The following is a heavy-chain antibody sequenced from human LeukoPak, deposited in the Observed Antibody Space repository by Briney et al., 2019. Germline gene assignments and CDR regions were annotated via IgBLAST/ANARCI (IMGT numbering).Heavy chain of an antibody. V-gene: IGHV3-23*01. CDR3: AKDAAYSSSSFFDY. CDR1: GFTFSSYA. D-gene: IGHD6-6*01. Sequence: GGSLRLSCAAPGFTFSSYAMSWVRQAPGKGLEWVSAISGSGGSTYYADSVKGRFTISRDNSKNTLYPQMNSLKAEDTAVYYCAKDAAYSSSSFFDYWGQGTLVTVSS. J-gene: IGHJ4*02. CDR2: ISGSGGST.